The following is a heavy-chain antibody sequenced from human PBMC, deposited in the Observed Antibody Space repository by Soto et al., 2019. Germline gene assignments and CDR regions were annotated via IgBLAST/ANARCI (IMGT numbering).Heavy chain of an antibody. CDR2: ISAYNGNT. J-gene: IGHJ3*02. CDR1: GYTFTSYG. D-gene: IGHD3-22*01. V-gene: IGHV1-18*01. CDR3: ARDLVNYYESRGYYYSGDAFDI. Sequence: QVQLVQSGAEVKKPGASVKVSCKASGYTFTSYGISWVRQAPGQVLEWMGWISAYNGNTNYAQTLQGRVPMTTHTPTSTAYMELRSLRSDVTAVYYCARDLVNYYESRGYYYSGDAFDIWGQGTMVTVSS.